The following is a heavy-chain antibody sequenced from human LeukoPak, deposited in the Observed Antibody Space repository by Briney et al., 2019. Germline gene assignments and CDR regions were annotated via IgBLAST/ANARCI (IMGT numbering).Heavy chain of an antibody. D-gene: IGHD2-15*01. CDR3: AKDLHCSGGSCYWFDP. J-gene: IGHJ5*02. Sequence: GGSLRLSCAASGFTFSSYGMSWVRQAPGKGLEWVSAISGSGGSTYYADSVKGRFTISRDNSKNTLYLQMNSLRAEDTAVYYCAKDLHCSGGSCYWFDPWGQGTLVTVSS. CDR1: GFTFSSYG. CDR2: ISGSGGST. V-gene: IGHV3-23*01.